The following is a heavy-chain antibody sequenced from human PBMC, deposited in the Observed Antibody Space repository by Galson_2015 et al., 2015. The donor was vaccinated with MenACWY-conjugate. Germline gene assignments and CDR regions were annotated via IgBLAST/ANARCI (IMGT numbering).Heavy chain of an antibody. V-gene: IGHV3-15*01. CDR3: TDNFY. D-gene: IGHD1-20*01. CDR1: GFTFSNSW. CDR2: IKSKTHGETT. Sequence: SLRLSCAASGFTFSNSWMSWVRQAPGKGLEWVGRIKSKTHGETTEYAAPVKGRFTISRDDSKNTLYLQIDSLKTEDTAMYYCTDNFYWGQGTLVTVSS. J-gene: IGHJ4*02.